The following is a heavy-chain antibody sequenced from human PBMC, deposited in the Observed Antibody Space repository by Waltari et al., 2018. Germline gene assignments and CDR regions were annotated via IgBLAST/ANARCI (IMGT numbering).Heavy chain of an antibody. J-gene: IGHJ4*01. CDR3: ARGEGGANEY. D-gene: IGHD1-26*01. CDR2: ISSGASTI. Sequence: EVQLVESGGGLVQPGGSLRLLCAASGFTLQNYEMNWVRQAPGKGLEWVSYISSGASTIFYADSVKGRFTISRDNAKNSVYLQMNSLRADDTAIYYCARGEGGANEYWGQGTLVTVSS. CDR1: GFTLQNYE. V-gene: IGHV3-48*03.